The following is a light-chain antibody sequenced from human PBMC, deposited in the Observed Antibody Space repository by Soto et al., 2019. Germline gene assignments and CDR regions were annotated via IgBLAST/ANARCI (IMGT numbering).Light chain of an antibody. CDR3: AAWDDSLSGVV. Sequence: QSVLTQPPSASGTPGQGVTISSSGSSSNIGSNYVYWYQQLPGTAPKLLIYRNNQRPSGVPDRFSGSKSGTSASLAISGLRSEDQADYYCAAWDDSLSGVVFGGGTKLTVL. J-gene: IGLJ2*01. CDR2: RNN. V-gene: IGLV1-47*01. CDR1: SSNIGSNY.